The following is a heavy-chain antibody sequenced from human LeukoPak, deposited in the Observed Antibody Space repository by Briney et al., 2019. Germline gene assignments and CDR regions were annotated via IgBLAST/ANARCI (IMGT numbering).Heavy chain of an antibody. J-gene: IGHJ4*02. CDR1: GGSISSGGYY. V-gene: IGHV4-31*03. D-gene: IGHD3-16*02. CDR2: IYYSGST. Sequence: PSETLSLTCTVSGGSISSGGYYWSSIRQHPGKGLEWIGYIYYSGSTYYNPSLKSRVTISVDTSKNQFSLKLSSVTAADTAVYYCAREGITFGGVIAPFDYWGQGTLVTVSS. CDR3: AREGITFGGVIAPFDY.